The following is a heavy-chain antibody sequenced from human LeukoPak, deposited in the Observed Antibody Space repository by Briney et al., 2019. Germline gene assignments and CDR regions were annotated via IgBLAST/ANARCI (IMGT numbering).Heavy chain of an antibody. CDR3: AKGSGSYLSPLYYFDY. J-gene: IGHJ4*02. CDR2: ITGTGRST. V-gene: IGHV3-23*01. CDR1: GFTFSSYA. Sequence: GGSLRLSCAASGFTFSSYAMNWVRQAPGKGLEWVSGITGTGRSTYYADSVKGRFTISRDNSKNTLYLQMNSLRAEDTAVYYCAKGSGSYLSPLYYFDYWGQGTLVTVSS. D-gene: IGHD1-26*01.